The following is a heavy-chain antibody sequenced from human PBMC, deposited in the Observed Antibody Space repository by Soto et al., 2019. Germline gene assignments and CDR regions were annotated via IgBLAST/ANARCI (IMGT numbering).Heavy chain of an antibody. V-gene: IGHV3-15*01. CDR2: IKSKTDGGTT. CDR1: GFTFSNAW. D-gene: IGHD3-3*01. CDR3: TTDPSPVGLGYDFWSGYPDY. J-gene: IGHJ4*02. Sequence: GGSLRLSCAASGFTFSNAWMSWVRQAPGKGLEWVGRIKSKTDGGTTDYAAPVKGRFTISRDDSKNTLYLQMNSLKTEDTAVYYCTTDPSPVGLGYDFWSGYPDYWGQGTLVTVSS.